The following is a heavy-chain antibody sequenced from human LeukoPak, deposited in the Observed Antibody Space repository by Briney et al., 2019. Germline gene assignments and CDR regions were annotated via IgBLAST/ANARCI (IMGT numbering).Heavy chain of an antibody. D-gene: IGHD1-14*01. V-gene: IGHV4-59*12. CDR2: IYYSGDT. Sequence: SETLSLTCTVSRDSISGYSWSWIRQSPGGGLEWIGYIYYSGDTAYNPSLRSRVTLSVDTSKNQFSLQLRSVTAADTAVYYCASARVRTTYYYYYYMDVWGKGTTVTVSS. J-gene: IGHJ6*03. CDR3: ASARVRTTYYYYYYMDV. CDR1: RDSISGYS.